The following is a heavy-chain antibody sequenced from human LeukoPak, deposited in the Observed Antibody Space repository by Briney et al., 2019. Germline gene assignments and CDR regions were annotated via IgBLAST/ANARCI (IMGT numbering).Heavy chain of an antibody. CDR1: GGSISSSSYY. CDR3: ASNIVVVPAATYYYYYMDV. V-gene: IGHV4-39*01. Sequence: SETLSLTCTVSGGSISSSSYYWGWIRQPPGKGLEWIGSIYYSGSTYYNPSLKSRVTISVDTSKNQFSLKLSSVTAADTAVYYCASNIVVVPAATYYYYYMDVWGKGTTVTVSS. CDR2: IYYSGST. D-gene: IGHD2-2*01. J-gene: IGHJ6*03.